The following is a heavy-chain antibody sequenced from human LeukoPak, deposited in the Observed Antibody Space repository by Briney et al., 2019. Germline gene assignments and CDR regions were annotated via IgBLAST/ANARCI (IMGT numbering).Heavy chain of an antibody. CDR2: IYSSGST. CDR1: GGSISSYY. Sequence: PSETLSLTCTVSGGSISSYYWSWIRQPPGKGLEWIGYIYSSGSTNYNPSLKSRVTISVDTSKSQFSLILSSVTAADTAVYYCARGSGYNYKNPDYWGQGTLVTVSS. J-gene: IGHJ4*02. CDR3: ARGSGYNYKNPDY. D-gene: IGHD5-12*01. V-gene: IGHV4-59*08.